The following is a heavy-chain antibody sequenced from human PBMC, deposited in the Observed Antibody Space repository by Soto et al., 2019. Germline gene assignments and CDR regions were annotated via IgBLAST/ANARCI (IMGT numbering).Heavy chain of an antibody. V-gene: IGHV1-2*04. D-gene: IGHD6-19*01. Sequence: ASVKVSCKASGYTFTGYYMHWVRQAPGQGLEWMGWINPNSGGTNYAQKFQGWVTMTRDTSISTAYMELSRLRSDDTAVYYCARGGPVAGTELSGAPDYWGQGTLVTVSS. CDR3: ARGGPVAGTELSGAPDY. J-gene: IGHJ4*02. CDR1: GYTFTGYY. CDR2: INPNSGGT.